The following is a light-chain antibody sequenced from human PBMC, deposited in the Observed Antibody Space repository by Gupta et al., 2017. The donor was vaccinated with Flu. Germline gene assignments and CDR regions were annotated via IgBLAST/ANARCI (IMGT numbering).Light chain of an antibody. Sequence: QSVLTQPPSVSAAPVQTVTISCSGGSSNSENQRVSWYQQLPGTARKLGSKETEKRPYRIQDRGSGSQSCTSETLAIPGAQTEDEAYSDCGKWGSNFRAVVFGGGTKLTVL. J-gene: IGLJ2*01. V-gene: IGLV1-51*01. CDR2: ETE. CDR1: SSNSENQR. CDR3: GKWGSNFRAVV.